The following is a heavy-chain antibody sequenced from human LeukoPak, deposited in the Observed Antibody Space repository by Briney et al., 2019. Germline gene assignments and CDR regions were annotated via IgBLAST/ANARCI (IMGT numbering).Heavy chain of an antibody. CDR1: GYTLTGYY. D-gene: IGHD3-10*01. V-gene: IGHV1-2*02. CDR2: INPNSGGT. J-gene: IGHJ6*02. CDR3: ARVGGSGSGYYGMDV. Sequence: ASVKVSCKASGYTLTGYYMHWVRQAPGQGLEWMGWINPNSGGTNYAQKFQGRVTMTRDTSISTAYMGLSRLRSDDTAVYYCARVGGSGSGYYGMDVWGQGTTVTVSS.